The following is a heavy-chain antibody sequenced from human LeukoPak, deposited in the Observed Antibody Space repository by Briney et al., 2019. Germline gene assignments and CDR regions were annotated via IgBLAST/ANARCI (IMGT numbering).Heavy chain of an antibody. Sequence: ASVKVSCKASGYTFTGYYTHWVRQAPGQGLEWMGWINPNSGGTNYAQKFQGRVTMTRDTSISTAYMELSRLRSDDTAVYYCARIRKGYYYDSSGYYYFDYWGQGTLVTVSS. J-gene: IGHJ4*02. D-gene: IGHD3-22*01. CDR2: INPNSGGT. CDR3: ARIRKGYYYDSSGYYYFDY. CDR1: GYTFTGYY. V-gene: IGHV1-2*02.